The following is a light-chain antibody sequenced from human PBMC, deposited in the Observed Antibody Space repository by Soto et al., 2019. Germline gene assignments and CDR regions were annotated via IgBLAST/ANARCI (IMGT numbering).Light chain of an antibody. CDR2: TAS. CDR3: QQYNTYPWT. CDR1: QSIGSW. V-gene: IGKV1-5*03. J-gene: IGKJ1*01. Sequence: DIQMTQSPSTLSGSVGDRVIITCRASQSIGSWLAWYQQQPGKVPKLLIYTASTLQSGVQSRFSGSGSGAEFTLTISSLQPEDFATYYCQQYNTYPWTFGQGTKVDIK.